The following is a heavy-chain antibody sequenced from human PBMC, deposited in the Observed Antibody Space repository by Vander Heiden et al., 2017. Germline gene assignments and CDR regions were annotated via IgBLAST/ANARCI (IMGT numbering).Heavy chain of an antibody. CDR3: ARAYCGADCYPDY. D-gene: IGHD2-21*02. V-gene: IGHV3-48*01. CDR2: ISSSSFTI. Sequence: EVQLVESGGGLVQPGGSLSLSCVGSGFTFSSYNMNWGRQAPGKGLEWGSHISSSSFTIYYADAVKGRFIISRDNAKNSLWLQMNSLGGEDTAVYYCARAYCGADCYPDYWGQGTLVTVSS. CDR1: GFTFSSYN. J-gene: IGHJ4*02.